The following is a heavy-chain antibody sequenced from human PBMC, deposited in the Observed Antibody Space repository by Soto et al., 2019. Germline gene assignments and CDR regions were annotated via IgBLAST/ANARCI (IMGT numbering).Heavy chain of an antibody. J-gene: IGHJ4*02. V-gene: IGHV3-30*18. CDR2: ISYDGSNK. Sequence: QVQLVESGGGVVQPGRSLRLSCAASGFTLSAYGMHWVRQAPGKGLEWVAVISYDGSNKYYADSVKGRFIIIRDISKNTLDLQMNSLRAEDTAVYCCAKDLNYYLDYWGQGTLVTVSS. D-gene: IGHD1-1*01. CDR3: AKDLNYYLDY. CDR1: GFTLSAYG.